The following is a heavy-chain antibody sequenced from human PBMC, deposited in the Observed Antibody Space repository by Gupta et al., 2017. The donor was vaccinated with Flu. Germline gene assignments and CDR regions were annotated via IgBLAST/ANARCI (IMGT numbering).Heavy chain of an antibody. CDR1: GFTFGRYG. V-gene: IGHV3-30*18. CDR3: AKGGLHNWNYDGDY. Sequence: QVPLVESGGGVGQHGRSRRLSCAASGFTFGRYGMHGVRQAPGKGLEGVAVISYDGSNQWFVDSVRGRFTISRDNSKNTLYLQMNSLRPEDTAVYYCAKGGLHNWNYDGDYWGQGTLVTVSS. CDR2: ISYDGSNQ. D-gene: IGHD1-7*01. J-gene: IGHJ4*02.